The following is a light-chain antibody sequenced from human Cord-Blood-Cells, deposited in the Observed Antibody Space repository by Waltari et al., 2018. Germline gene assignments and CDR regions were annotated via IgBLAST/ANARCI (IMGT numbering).Light chain of an antibody. CDR1: QDISNY. CDR2: DAS. V-gene: IGKV1-33*01. Sequence: DIQMTQSPSSLSASVGDRVTITCQASQDISNYLNWYQQKPGKAPKLLIYDASNLEKGVPSRFSGSGSGTDFTFTISSLQPEDSATYYCQQYDNLPFTFGPGTKVDIK. J-gene: IGKJ3*01. CDR3: QQYDNLPFT.